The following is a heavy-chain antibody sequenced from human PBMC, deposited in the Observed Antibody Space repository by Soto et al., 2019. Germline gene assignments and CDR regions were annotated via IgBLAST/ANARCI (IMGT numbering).Heavy chain of an antibody. Sequence: GVYLKLSCKGSGYHFTAFWLGWVGQRPGKGLEWMANIHPLDSETNYGPSFQGQVTISADKSITTAFLHWSNLKASDTGIYFCAKLGFPGAIYFDSWGQGSLVTVSS. CDR1: GYHFTAFW. CDR3: AKLGFPGAIYFDS. D-gene: IGHD2-2*02. J-gene: IGHJ4*02. CDR2: IHPLDSET. V-gene: IGHV5-51*01.